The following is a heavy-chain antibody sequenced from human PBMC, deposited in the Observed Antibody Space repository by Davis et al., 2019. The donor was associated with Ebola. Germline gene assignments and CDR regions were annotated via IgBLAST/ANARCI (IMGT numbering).Heavy chain of an antibody. CDR3: ARQNCISSSCYGSYFDS. CDR1: GGSIYRPHTY. J-gene: IGHJ4*02. V-gene: IGHV4-39*01. CDR2: IFYSGNT. Sequence: SETLSLTCTVSGGSIYRPHTYWGWIRQPPGKGLEWLATIFYSGNTYYNPSLRSRLAISIDTSTNQFSLKVTSVTAADTAVYYCARQNCISSSCYGSYFDSWGQGTLVTVSS. D-gene: IGHD2-2*01.